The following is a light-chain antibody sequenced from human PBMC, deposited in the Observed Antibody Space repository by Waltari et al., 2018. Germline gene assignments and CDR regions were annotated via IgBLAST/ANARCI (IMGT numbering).Light chain of an antibody. CDR2: DAS. J-gene: IGKJ4*01. V-gene: IGKV1-39*01. CDR3: QQSYSTPLT. Sequence: DIQMTQSPSSLSAPVGNRVTIPRRASQSIRSYLNWYQQKPGKAPNLLIYDASNLQSGVPSRFSGSGSGTDFTLTISRLQAEDFATYFCQQSYSTPLTFGGGAKVEIK. CDR1: QSIRSY.